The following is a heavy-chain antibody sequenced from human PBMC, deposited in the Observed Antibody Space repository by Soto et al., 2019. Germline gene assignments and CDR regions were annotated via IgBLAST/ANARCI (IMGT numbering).Heavy chain of an antibody. CDR1: GFVFRSHA. CDR2: MSNDGSKE. J-gene: IGHJ4*01. CDR3: AKKYPGSRPFDY. V-gene: IGHV3-30*04. Sequence: GGSLRLSCLASGFVFRSHAMHWVRQAPGKGLEWVAVMSNDGSKEDSAESVKGRFTISRDNSRDTLYLQMNSLRAEDTALYFCAKKYPGSRPFDYWGHGTLVTVSS. D-gene: IGHD2-2*01.